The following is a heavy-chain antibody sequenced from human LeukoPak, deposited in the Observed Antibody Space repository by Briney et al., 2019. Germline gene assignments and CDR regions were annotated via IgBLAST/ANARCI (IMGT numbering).Heavy chain of an antibody. CDR2: LSDSGGST. CDR3: ARETSYSSGLLIEF. D-gene: IGHD6-19*01. CDR1: GFTFNSYA. Sequence: PGGSLRLSCAASGFTFNSYAISWVRQAPGQGLEWVSALSDSGGSTFYADSVKGRFTICRDNSKKMLYLQMSSRRAEDTAVYYCARETSYSSGLLIEFWGQGTLVIVSS. V-gene: IGHV3-23*01. J-gene: IGHJ1*01.